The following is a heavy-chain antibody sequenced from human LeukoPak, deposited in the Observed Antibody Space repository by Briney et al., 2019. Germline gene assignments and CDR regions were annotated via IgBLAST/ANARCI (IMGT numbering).Heavy chain of an antibody. J-gene: IGHJ4*02. V-gene: IGHV3-30*18. CDR3: AKSGGVGLRLGESYWPLDH. Sequence: GRSLRLSCAASGFTFSSYCMHWVRQAPGKGLEWVAVISYDGSNKYYADSVKGRFTISRDNSKNTLYLQMNSLRAEDTAVYYCAKSGGVGLRLGESYWPLDHWGQGTLVTVSS. D-gene: IGHD3-16*01. CDR1: GFTFSSYC. CDR2: ISYDGSNK.